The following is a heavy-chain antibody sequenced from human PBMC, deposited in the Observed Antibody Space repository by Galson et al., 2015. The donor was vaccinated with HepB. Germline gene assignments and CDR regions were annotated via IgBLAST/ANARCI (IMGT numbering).Heavy chain of an antibody. J-gene: IGHJ6*02. CDR1: GFTVSSNY. CDR2: IYSGSST. Sequence: LRLSCAASGFTVSSNYMSWVRQAPGKGLEWVSVIYSGSSTYYADSVKGRFTISRDNSKNTLYLQMNSLRAEDTAVYYCASLGYSSSWYRYGMDVWGQGTTVTVSS. V-gene: IGHV3-66*01. CDR3: ASLGYSSSWYRYGMDV. D-gene: IGHD6-13*01.